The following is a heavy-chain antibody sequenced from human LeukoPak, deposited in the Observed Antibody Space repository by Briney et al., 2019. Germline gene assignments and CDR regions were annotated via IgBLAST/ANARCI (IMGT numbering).Heavy chain of an antibody. Sequence: SETLSLTCTVSGGSISSYYWSWIRQPPGKGLEWIGYIYYSGSTNYNPSLKSRVTISVDTSKNQFSLKLSSVTAADTAVYYCALLNTYYYDSSGYYLPDYWGQGTLVTVSS. CDR3: ALLNTYYYDSSGYYLPDY. J-gene: IGHJ4*02. D-gene: IGHD3-22*01. CDR2: IYYSGST. V-gene: IGHV4-59*08. CDR1: GGSISSYY.